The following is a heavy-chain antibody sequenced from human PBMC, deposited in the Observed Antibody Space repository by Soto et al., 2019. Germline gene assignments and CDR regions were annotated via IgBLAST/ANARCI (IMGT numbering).Heavy chain of an antibody. Sequence: PGGSLRLSCAASGFTFSDYYMHWVRQAPGKGLVWVSRINSDGRSTGYADSVKGRFTVSRDNAKNTLYLQMNSLRPEDTAVYYCLDYGLRWGQGTLVTVSS. CDR2: INSDGRST. CDR3: LDYGLR. V-gene: IGHV3-74*01. CDR1: GFTFSDYY. J-gene: IGHJ1*01. D-gene: IGHD4-17*01.